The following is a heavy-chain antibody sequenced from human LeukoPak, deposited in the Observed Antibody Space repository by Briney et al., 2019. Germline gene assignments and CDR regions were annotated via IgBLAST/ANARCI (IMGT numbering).Heavy chain of an antibody. CDR1: GGSFSGYY. CDR2: INHSGST. J-gene: IGHJ6*03. V-gene: IGHV4-34*01. D-gene: IGHD6-13*01. CDR3: ARAYSSSFRGYYYYYYMDV. Sequence: SETLSLTCAVYGGSFSGYYWSWIRQPPGKGLEWIGEINHSGSTNYNPSLKSRVTISVDTSKNQFSLKLSSVTAADTAVYYCARAYSSSFRGYYYYYYMDVWGKGTTVTISS.